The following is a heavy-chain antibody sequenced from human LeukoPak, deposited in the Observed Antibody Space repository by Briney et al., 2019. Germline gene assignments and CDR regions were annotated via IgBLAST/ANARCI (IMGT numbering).Heavy chain of an antibody. D-gene: IGHD5-18*01. CDR3: AKDQSVSSWGTWIHRDMDY. CDR2: ISYDGSNK. J-gene: IGHJ4*02. V-gene: IGHV3-30*18. CDR1: GFTFSSYG. Sequence: GGSLRLSCAAYGFTFSSYGKQSVRQAPGKGLEWVAVISYDGSNKYYADSVKGRFTISRDNSKNTLYLQMNSLRAEDTAVYYCAKDQSVSSWGTWIHRDMDYWGQGTLVTVSS.